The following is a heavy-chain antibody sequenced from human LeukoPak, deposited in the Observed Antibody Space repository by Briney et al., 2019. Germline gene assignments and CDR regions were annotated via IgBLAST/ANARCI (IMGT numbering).Heavy chain of an antibody. V-gene: IGHV1-69*01. D-gene: IGHD3-22*01. CDR1: GGTFSSYA. CDR2: IIPIFGTA. CDR3: ASLEPSMIVKNGPFDY. Sequence: SVKVSCKASGGTFSSYAISWVRQAPGQGLEWMGGIIPIFGTANYAQKFQGRVTITADESTSTAYMELSSLRSEDTAVYYCASLEPSMIVKNGPFDYWGQGTLVTVSS. J-gene: IGHJ4*02.